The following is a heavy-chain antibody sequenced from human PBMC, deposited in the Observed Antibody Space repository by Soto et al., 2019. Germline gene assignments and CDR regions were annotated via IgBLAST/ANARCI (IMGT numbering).Heavy chain of an antibody. CDR2: INTGNGNT. CDR3: ARDQWLRDYYNYYGMDV. V-gene: IGHV1-3*04. J-gene: IGHJ6*02. D-gene: IGHD5-12*01. Sequence: ASVKVSCKASEYTFTNYAMHWVRQAPGQRLEWMGWINTGNGNTKYSQKFQGRVTSTRDTSASTAYMELSSLRSEDTAVYYCARDQWLRDYYNYYGMDVWGQGTTVTVSS. CDR1: EYTFTNYA.